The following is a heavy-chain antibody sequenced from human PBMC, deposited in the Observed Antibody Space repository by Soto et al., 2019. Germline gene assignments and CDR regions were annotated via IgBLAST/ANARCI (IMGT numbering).Heavy chain of an antibody. Sequence: QVKLVESGGGVVQPGRSLRLSCAASGFTFSSYGMHWVRQAPGKGLEWVAVIWYDGSNKYYADSVKGRFTISRDNSKNTLYLPMHSLRAEDTAVYYCARDCGDFWSGYYLRDYWGQGTLVAVAS. D-gene: IGHD3-3*01. J-gene: IGHJ4*02. CDR1: GFTFSSYG. CDR3: ARDCGDFWSGYYLRDY. V-gene: IGHV3-33*01. CDR2: IWYDGSNK.